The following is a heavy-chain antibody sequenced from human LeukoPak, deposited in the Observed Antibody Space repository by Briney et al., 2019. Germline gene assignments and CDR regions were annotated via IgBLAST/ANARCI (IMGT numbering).Heavy chain of an antibody. V-gene: IGHV1-69*04. Sequence: GASVKVSCKASGGTLSSYAISWVRQAPGQGLEWMGRIIPILGIANYAQKFQGRVTITADKSTSTAYMELSSLRSEDTAVYYCAGKGSGWYLGYWGQGTLVTVSS. D-gene: IGHD6-19*01. CDR2: IIPILGIA. CDR1: GGTLSSYA. J-gene: IGHJ4*02. CDR3: AGKGSGWYLGY.